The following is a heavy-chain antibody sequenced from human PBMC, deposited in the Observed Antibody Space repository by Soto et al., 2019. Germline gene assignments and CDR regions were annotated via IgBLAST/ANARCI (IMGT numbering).Heavy chain of an antibody. CDR3: ARLAPGSVWDYYYGMDV. Sequence: SETLSLTCTVSGGSISSSSYYWGWIRQPPGKGLEWIGSIYYSGSTYYNPSLKSRVTISVDTSKNQFSLKLSSVTAADTAVYYCARLAPGSVWDYYYGMDVWGQGTTVTVSS. V-gene: IGHV4-39*01. J-gene: IGHJ6*02. CDR2: IYYSGST. CDR1: GGSISSSSYY. D-gene: IGHD1-26*01.